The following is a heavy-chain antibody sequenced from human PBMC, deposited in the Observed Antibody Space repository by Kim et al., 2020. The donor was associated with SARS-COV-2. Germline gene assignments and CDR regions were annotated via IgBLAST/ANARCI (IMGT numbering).Heavy chain of an antibody. CDR3: ARDWRADHPGWFDP. D-gene: IGHD3-10*01. Sequence: AQEFQDRVTMTTDASTSTAYMELRSLRSDDTAVYYCARDWRADHPGWFDPWGQGTLVTVSS. J-gene: IGHJ5*02. V-gene: IGHV1-18*01.